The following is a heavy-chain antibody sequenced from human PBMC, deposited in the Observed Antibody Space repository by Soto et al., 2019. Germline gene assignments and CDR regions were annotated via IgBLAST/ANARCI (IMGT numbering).Heavy chain of an antibody. V-gene: IGHV4-34*01. CDR2: VSHSGNT. D-gene: IGHD2-15*01. CDR3: ARVFRPVRGGSCYDPSLPYYFDY. CDR1: GGSFTGHF. Sequence: SETLSLTCTVSGGSFTGHFWSWVRQPPGKGLEWIGEVSHSGNTKYYPSLRSRVTLSVDSSKNQISLALTSVTAADTAVYYCARVFRPVRGGSCYDPSLPYYFDYWGQGTLVTVSS. J-gene: IGHJ4*02.